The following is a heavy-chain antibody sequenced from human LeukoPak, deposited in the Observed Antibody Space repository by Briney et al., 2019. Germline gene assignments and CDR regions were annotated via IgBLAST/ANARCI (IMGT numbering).Heavy chain of an antibody. D-gene: IGHD6-19*01. CDR2: IYYSGST. J-gene: IGHJ4*02. V-gene: IGHV4-39*07. CDR1: GGSISSSSDY. CDR3: ARDRTYSSGWYSPYYFDY. Sequence: SETLSLTCTVSGGSISSSSDYWGWIRQPPGKGLEWIGSIYYSGSTCYNPSLKSRVTISVDTSKNQFSLKLSSVTAADTAVYYCARDRTYSSGWYSPYYFDYWGQGTLVTVSS.